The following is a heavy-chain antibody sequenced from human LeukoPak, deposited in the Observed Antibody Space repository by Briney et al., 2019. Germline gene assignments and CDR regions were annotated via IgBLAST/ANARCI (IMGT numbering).Heavy chain of an antibody. CDR3: ARVVGAPRTYYYYGMDV. CDR2: IYTSGST. J-gene: IGHJ6*02. D-gene: IGHD2-15*01. CDR1: GGSISSGSYY. Sequence: PSETLSLTCTVSGGSISSGSYYWSCIRQRAGKGLEWIVRIYTSGSTNYNPSLKSRVTISVDTSKNQFSLKLSSVTAADTAVYYCARVVGAPRTYYYYGMDVWGQGTTVTASS. V-gene: IGHV4-61*02.